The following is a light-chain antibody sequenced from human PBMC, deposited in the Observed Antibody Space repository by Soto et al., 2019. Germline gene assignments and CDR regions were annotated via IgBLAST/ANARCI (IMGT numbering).Light chain of an antibody. CDR3: QQYNNLLT. CDR1: QSVSSN. J-gene: IGKJ4*01. Sequence: EIVMTRSPATLSVSPGERATLSCRASQSVSSNLAWYQQKPGQAPRLLIYGASTRATGIPARFSGSGSGTEFTLTISSLQSEDFAVYYCQQYNNLLTFGGGTKVEIK. V-gene: IGKV3-15*01. CDR2: GAS.